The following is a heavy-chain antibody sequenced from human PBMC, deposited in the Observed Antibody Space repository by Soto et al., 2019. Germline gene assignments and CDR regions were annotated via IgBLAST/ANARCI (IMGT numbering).Heavy chain of an antibody. CDR1: GFTFSTYA. Sequence: GGSLRLSCEASGFTFSTYAMSWVRQAPGKGLEWVSAISGTGGSTYYADSVKGRFSISRDNSKNTLYLQMNSLRVEDTAVYYCARSISGWYYYYGLDVWGQGTTVTVSS. CDR2: ISGTGGST. V-gene: IGHV3-23*01. D-gene: IGHD6-19*01. J-gene: IGHJ6*02. CDR3: ARSISGWYYYYGLDV.